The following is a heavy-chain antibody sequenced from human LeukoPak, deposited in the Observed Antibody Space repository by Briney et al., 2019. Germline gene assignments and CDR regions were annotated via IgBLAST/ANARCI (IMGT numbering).Heavy chain of an antibody. CDR1: GGPFSGYF. CDR3: ATIYEMKHY. CDR2: ITHSGIT. V-gene: IGHV4-34*01. J-gene: IGHJ4*02. Sequence: SETLSLTCAVYGGPFSGYFWTWIRQPPEKGLEWIGEITHSGITNYNPSLKSRVTISVDTSKNQFSLKLSSVTAADTAVYYCATIYEMKHYWGQGTLVTVSS. D-gene: IGHD3-3*01.